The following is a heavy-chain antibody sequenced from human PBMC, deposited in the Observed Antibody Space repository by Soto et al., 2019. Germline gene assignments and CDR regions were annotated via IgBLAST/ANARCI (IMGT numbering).Heavy chain of an antibody. V-gene: IGHV4-61*08. Sequence: PSETLSLTCTVSGGSISSGDYFWNWIRQPPGKDLEWIGHVYNTGITDYNPSLKSRVAISIDTSKNQVSLKLTSVTAADTAVYFCARNNFHVNWFDPWGQGTQVTVSS. J-gene: IGHJ5*02. CDR3: ARNNFHVNWFDP. CDR1: GGSISSGDYF. CDR2: VYNTGIT.